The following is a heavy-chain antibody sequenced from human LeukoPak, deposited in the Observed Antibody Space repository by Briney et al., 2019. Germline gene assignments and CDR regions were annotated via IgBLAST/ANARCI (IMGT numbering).Heavy chain of an antibody. D-gene: IGHD3-22*01. CDR3: AKDLRTYYYDSSGYC. V-gene: IGHV3-23*01. J-gene: IGHJ4*02. Sequence: GGSVRLSCAASGFDFSSYAFSWVRQAPGKGLEWVSAISGSGGSTYYADSVKGRFTISRDNSKNTLYLQMNSLRAEDTAVYYCAKDLRTYYYDSSGYCWGQGTLVTVSS. CDR1: GFDFSSYA. CDR2: ISGSGGST.